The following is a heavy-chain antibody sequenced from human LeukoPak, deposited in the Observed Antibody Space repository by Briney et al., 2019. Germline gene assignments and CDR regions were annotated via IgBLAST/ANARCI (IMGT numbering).Heavy chain of an antibody. V-gene: IGHV3-48*01. J-gene: IGHJ4*02. CDR1: GYDLKRYS. CDR2: LTSSSSSS. D-gene: IGHD3-10*01. CDR3: TREGSYFEM. Sequence: GGSLRLSCGGWGYDLKRYSMKWVRQAPGKGLELISYLTSSSSSSFYAIHVRARFTTSRDNAINSMYLQMNSLRAEHTAVYYCTREGSYFEMWAQRSLVTVTS.